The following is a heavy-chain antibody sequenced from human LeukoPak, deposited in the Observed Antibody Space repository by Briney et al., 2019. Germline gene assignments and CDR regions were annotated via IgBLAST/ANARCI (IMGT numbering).Heavy chain of an antibody. D-gene: IGHD2-2*01. Sequence: ASVKVSCKASGYTFTSYYMHWARQAPGQGLEWMGIINPSGGSTSYAQKFQGRVTMTRDTSTSTVYMELSSLRSEDTAVYYCARDGVDCSSTSCYPSEYFQHWGQGTLVTVSS. V-gene: IGHV1-46*01. CDR2: INPSGGST. CDR1: GYTFTSYY. J-gene: IGHJ1*01. CDR3: ARDGVDCSSTSCYPSEYFQH.